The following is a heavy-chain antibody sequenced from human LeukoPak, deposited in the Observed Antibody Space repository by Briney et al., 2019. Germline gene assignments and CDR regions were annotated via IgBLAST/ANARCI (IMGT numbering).Heavy chain of an antibody. Sequence: PSETLSLTCAVYGGSFSGYYWSWIRQPPGKGLEWIGEINHSGSTNYNPSLKSRVTISVDTSRNQFSLKLSSVTAADTAVYYCARVYGGYVEAHPFDYWGQGTLVTVSS. J-gene: IGHJ4*02. V-gene: IGHV4-34*01. CDR1: GGSFSGYY. CDR3: ARVYGGYVEAHPFDY. CDR2: INHSGST. D-gene: IGHD4-17*01.